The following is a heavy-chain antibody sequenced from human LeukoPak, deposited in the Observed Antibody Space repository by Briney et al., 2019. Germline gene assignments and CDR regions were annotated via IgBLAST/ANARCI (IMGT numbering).Heavy chain of an antibody. D-gene: IGHD3-10*01. Sequence: GASVKVSCKVSGDTLSELTMHWVRQAPGKGLEWMGGFDPGAGEILYAQHFQGRVTMTEDTSTDTAYMELTSLRSEDSGVYFCAAGGIYSLLDYWGQGTLVTVSS. CDR3: AAGGIYSLLDY. CDR1: GDTLSELT. J-gene: IGHJ4*02. V-gene: IGHV1-24*01. CDR2: FDPGAGEI.